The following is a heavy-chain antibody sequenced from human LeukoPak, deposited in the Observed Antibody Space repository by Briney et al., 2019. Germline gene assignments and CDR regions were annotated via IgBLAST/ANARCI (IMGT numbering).Heavy chain of an antibody. D-gene: IGHD6-19*01. CDR3: ARDLAVAGSIHYYYGMDV. Sequence: ASVKVSCKASGYTFTGYYMHWVRQAPGQGLEWMGWINPNSGGTNYAQKFQGRVTMTRDTSISTAYMELSRLRSDDTAVYYCARDLAVAGSIHYYYGMDVWGQGTTVTVSS. CDR1: GYTFTGYY. V-gene: IGHV1-2*02. CDR2: INPNSGGT. J-gene: IGHJ6*02.